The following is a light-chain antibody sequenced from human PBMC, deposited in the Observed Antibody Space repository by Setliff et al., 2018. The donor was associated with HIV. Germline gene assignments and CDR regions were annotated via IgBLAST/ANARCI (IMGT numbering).Light chain of an antibody. Sequence: QSALTQPASVSGSPGQWITISCTGTSSDVGGPNYVSWYQQQPGKAPQLLIYDVITRPSGVSDRFSASKSGNTASLTISGLQADDEADYYCSSYTSASTWVFGGGTKGTV. V-gene: IGLV2-14*03. J-gene: IGLJ3*02. CDR1: SSDVGGPNY. CDR3: SSYTSASTWV. CDR2: DVI.